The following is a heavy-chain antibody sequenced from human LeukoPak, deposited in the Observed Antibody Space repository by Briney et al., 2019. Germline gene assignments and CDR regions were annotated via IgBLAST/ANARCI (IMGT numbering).Heavy chain of an antibody. D-gene: IGHD6-6*01. CDR2: IRATGDMT. Sequence: GGSLRLSCAASGFTFSSYAMSWVRQAPGKGLEWVSGIRATGDMTDYADSVRGRFTISRDNSKNMVYLQMNSLRAEDTAVYYCARPPEYSSSLDYWGQGTLVTVSS. CDR1: GFTFSSYA. CDR3: ARPPEYSSSLDY. J-gene: IGHJ4*02. V-gene: IGHV3-23*01.